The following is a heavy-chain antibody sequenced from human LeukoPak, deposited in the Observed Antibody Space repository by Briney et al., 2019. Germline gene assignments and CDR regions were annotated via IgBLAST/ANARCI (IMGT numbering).Heavy chain of an antibody. CDR3: VRITMVRGARKDDY. CDR1: GFTFSNYW. CDR2: TKQDGSEK. D-gene: IGHD3-10*01. V-gene: IGHV3-7*01. Sequence: PGGSLRLSCAASGFTFSNYWMSWVRQLPGKGLEWVGNTKQDGSEKYYVDSVRGRFTLSRDNAKNSLYLQMDSLRAEDTAMYYCVRITMVRGARKDDYWGQGTLVTVSS. J-gene: IGHJ4*02.